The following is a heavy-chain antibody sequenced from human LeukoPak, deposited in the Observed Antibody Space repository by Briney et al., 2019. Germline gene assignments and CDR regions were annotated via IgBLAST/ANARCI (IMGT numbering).Heavy chain of an antibody. Sequence: GGSLRLSCAASGFTFDDYAMHWVRQAPGKGLEWVSGISWNSGSIGYADSVKGRFTISRDNSKNTLYLQMNSLRTEDTALYYCARDLILGDYWGQGTLVTVSS. V-gene: IGHV3-9*01. CDR2: ISWNSGSI. CDR1: GFTFDDYA. CDR3: ARDLILGDY. D-gene: IGHD7-27*01. J-gene: IGHJ4*02.